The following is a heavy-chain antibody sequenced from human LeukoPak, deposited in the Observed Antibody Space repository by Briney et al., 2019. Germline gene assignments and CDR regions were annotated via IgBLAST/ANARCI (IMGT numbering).Heavy chain of an antibody. CDR3: TSTYYYDSSGYYFGY. Sequence: GGSLRLSRTASGFTFGDYAMSWVRQAPGKGLEWVGFIRSKAYGGTTEYAASVKGRFTISRDDSKSIAYLQMNSLKTEDTAVYYCTSTYYYDSSGYYFGYWGQGTLVTVSS. J-gene: IGHJ4*02. D-gene: IGHD3-22*01. V-gene: IGHV3-49*04. CDR1: GFTFGDYA. CDR2: IRSKAYGGTT.